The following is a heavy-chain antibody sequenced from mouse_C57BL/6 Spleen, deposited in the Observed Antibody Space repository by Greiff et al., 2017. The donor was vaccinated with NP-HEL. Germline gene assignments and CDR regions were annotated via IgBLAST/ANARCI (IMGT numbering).Heavy chain of an antibody. V-gene: IGHV1-18*01. CDR3: ARGGTHSSGYVFAY. J-gene: IGHJ3*01. CDR2: INPNNGGT. D-gene: IGHD3-2*02. CDR1: GYTFTDYN. Sequence: EVQLQQSGPELVKPGASVKIPCKASGYTFTDYNMDWVKQSHGKSLEWIGDINPNNGGTIYNQKFKGKATLTVDKSSSTAYMELRSLTSEDTAVYYCARGGTHSSGYVFAYWGQGTLVTVSA.